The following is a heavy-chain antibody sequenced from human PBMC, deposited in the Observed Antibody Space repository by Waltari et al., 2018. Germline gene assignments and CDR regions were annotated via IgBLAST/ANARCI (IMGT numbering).Heavy chain of an antibody. J-gene: IGHJ4*02. CDR2: LHTDEVRT. D-gene: IGHD2-15*01. CDR1: GLTFRNFW. V-gene: IGHV3-74*01. Sequence: EVQLVESGGGLVQPGGSLRLSCAASGLTFRNFWLFWVRQVPGKGLVWVSRLHTDEVRTAYADSVKGRFTISVDNAKNTLYLQMNSLRDEDTAVYYCLNGPPGYWGQGTLVAVSS. CDR3: LNGPPGY.